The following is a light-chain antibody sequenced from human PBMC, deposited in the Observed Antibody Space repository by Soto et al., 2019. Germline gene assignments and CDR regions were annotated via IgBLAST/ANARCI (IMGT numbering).Light chain of an antibody. J-gene: IGKJ1*01. CDR3: QQSNNWPKT. CDR2: DAS. CDR1: QSVSSS. Sequence: EIVMTQSPATLSVSPGETATLSCRASQSVSSSLAWYHQKPGQAPRLLISDASTRAAGLPARFSGSGSGTEFTLTISSLQSEDFAVYFCQQSNNWPKTFGQGTKVEMK. V-gene: IGKV3-15*01.